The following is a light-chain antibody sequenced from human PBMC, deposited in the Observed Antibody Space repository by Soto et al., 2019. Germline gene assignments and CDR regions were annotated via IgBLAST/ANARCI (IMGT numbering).Light chain of an antibody. CDR1: SSDVGTYDY. CDR2: DVS. Sequence: QSALTQPASVSGSPGQSITISCAGTSSDVGTYDYVSWYQQHPGKAPKLMIYDVSNRPSGVSNRFSGSKSGNTASLTISGLQAEDEADYYCYSCSTSSTLYVFGTGTKLTVL. V-gene: IGLV2-14*03. CDR3: YSCSTSSTLYV. J-gene: IGLJ1*01.